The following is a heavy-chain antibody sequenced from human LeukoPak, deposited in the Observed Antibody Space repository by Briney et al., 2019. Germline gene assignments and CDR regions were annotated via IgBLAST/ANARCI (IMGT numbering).Heavy chain of an antibody. D-gene: IGHD3-9*01. Sequence: ASVRVSCKASGYTFTSYDINWVRQAPGQGLEWMGWMNPNSGNTGYAQKFQGRVTMTRNTSISTAYMELSSLRSEDTAVYYCAQLTHLTGENYYFDYWGQGTLVTVSS. V-gene: IGHV1-8*01. CDR1: GYTFTSYD. J-gene: IGHJ4*02. CDR2: MNPNSGNT. CDR3: AQLTHLTGENYYFDY.